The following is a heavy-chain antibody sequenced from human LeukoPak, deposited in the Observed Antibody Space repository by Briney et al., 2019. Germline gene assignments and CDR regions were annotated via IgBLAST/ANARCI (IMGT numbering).Heavy chain of an antibody. CDR3: AKDPGIAVAGTIWFDP. CDR2: ISGSGGST. V-gene: IGHV3-23*01. CDR1: GFTFSSYA. D-gene: IGHD6-19*01. Sequence: PGASLRLSCAASGFTFSSYAMSWVRQAPGKGLEWVSAISGSGGSTYYADSVKGRFSISRDNSKNTLYLQMNSLRAEDTAVYYCAKDPGIAVAGTIWFDPWGQGTLVTVSS. J-gene: IGHJ5*02.